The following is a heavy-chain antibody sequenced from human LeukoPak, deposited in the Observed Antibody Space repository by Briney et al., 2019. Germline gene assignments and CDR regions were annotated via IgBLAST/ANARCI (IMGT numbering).Heavy chain of an antibody. CDR2: INHSGST. CDR3: ARAPIAVAGTVDY. V-gene: IGHV4-34*01. J-gene: IGHJ4*02. Sequence: SETLSLTCAVYGGSFSGYYWSWIRQPPGKGLEWIGEINHSGSTNHNPSLKSRVTISVDTSKNQFSLKLSSVTAADTAVYYCARAPIAVAGTVDYWGQGTLVTVSS. D-gene: IGHD6-19*01. CDR1: GGSFSGYY.